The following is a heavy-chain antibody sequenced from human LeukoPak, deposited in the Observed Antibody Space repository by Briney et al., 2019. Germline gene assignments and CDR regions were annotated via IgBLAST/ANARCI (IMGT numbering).Heavy chain of an antibody. V-gene: IGHV3-13*01. D-gene: IGHD3-10*01. CDR2: IGFAGDT. CDR3: ARGRHYGSGSPYWFDP. CDR1: GFIFSTYD. J-gene: IGHJ5*02. Sequence: GGSLRLSCAASGFIFSTYDMHWVRQGTGKGLEWVSAIGFAGDTFYSDSVKGRFTISRENAKNSLYLQMNSLRAGDTAVYYCARGRHYGSGSPYWFDPWGQGTLVTVSS.